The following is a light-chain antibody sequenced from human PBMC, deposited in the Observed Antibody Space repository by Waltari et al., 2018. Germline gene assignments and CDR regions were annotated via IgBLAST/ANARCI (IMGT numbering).Light chain of an antibody. CDR3: QNHERLPAT. CDR2: AAS. CDR1: QSVSKY. J-gene: IGKJ1*01. Sequence: IVLTQYPGPLSLSPGARATLSCRASQSVSKYLAWYQQTPGQAPRLLIYAASTRATGIPHRFSGSGFGTDFSLTISRLEPEDFAVYYCQNHERLPATFGQGTKVEIK. V-gene: IGKV3-20*01.